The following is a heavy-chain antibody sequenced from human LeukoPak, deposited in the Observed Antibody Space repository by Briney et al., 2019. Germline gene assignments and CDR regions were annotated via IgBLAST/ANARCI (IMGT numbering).Heavy chain of an antibody. CDR3: AREWRYYYGSGSYSTFDY. V-gene: IGHV1-2*04. CDR2: INPNRGGT. D-gene: IGHD3-10*01. J-gene: IGHJ4*02. Sequence: ASVKVSCKASGYTFTGYYMHWVRQAPGQGLEWMGWINPNRGGTNYAQKFQGWVTMTRDTSISTAYMEPSRLRSDDTAVYYCAREWRYYYGSGSYSTFDYWGQGTLVTVSS. CDR1: GYTFTGYY.